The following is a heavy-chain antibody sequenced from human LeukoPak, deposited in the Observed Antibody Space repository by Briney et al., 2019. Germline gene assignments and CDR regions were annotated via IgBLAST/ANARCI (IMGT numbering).Heavy chain of an antibody. CDR2: INPSSAGT. J-gene: IGHJ3*02. V-gene: IGHV1-2*02. CDR3: ARYSGSHPAAFDI. Sequence: ASVKVSCKASAYTFTGYYMHWVRQAPGQGLEWMGWINPSSAGTNYAQKFQDRVTMTRDTSTSTAYMELSRLRSDDTAVYYCARYSGSHPAAFDIWGRGTMVTVSS. CDR1: AYTFTGYY. D-gene: IGHD1-26*01.